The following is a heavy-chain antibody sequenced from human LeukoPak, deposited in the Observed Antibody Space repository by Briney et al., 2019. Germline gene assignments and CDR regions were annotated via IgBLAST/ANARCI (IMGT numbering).Heavy chain of an antibody. V-gene: IGHV4-39*07. CDR2: IYYTGST. CDR3: ARVSSNWGYWCFDL. CDR1: GGSITSRNYY. D-gene: IGHD7-27*01. Sequence: PSETLSLTCTVSGGSITSRNYYWGWIRQPPGKGLEWIGTIYYTGSTYYDPSLQSRLTVSVDTSKNQFSLKLTSVTAADTAVYYCARVSSNWGYWCFDLWGRGTLVTVSS. J-gene: IGHJ2*01.